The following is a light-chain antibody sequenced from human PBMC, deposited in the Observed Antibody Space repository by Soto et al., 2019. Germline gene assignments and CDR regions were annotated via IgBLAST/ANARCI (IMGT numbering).Light chain of an antibody. V-gene: IGKV3-11*01. CDR1: QSVSSY. CDR2: DAS. J-gene: IGKJ2*01. CDR3: QQRSNLPPYT. Sequence: EIVLTQSPATLSLSPGERATLSCRASQSVSSYLAWYQQKPGQAPRLLIYDASNRATGIPARFSGSGSGTAFTLTISSVEPEDFSVYYCQQRSNLPPYTFGQGTKLEIK.